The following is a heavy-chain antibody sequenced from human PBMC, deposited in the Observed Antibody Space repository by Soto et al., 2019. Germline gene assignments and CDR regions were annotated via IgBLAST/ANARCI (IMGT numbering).Heavy chain of an antibody. V-gene: IGHV4-39*01. J-gene: IGHJ4*02. CDR2: IYYSGST. Sequence: QLQLQESGPGLVKPSETLSLTCTVSAGSISSSSYYWGWIRQPPGKGLGWIGSIYYSGSTYYNPSLKSRVTISVDTSKNPFSLKLSSVTAADPAVYYCARRAAPDYWGQGTLVTVSS. CDR1: AGSISSSSYY. CDR3: ARRAAPDY.